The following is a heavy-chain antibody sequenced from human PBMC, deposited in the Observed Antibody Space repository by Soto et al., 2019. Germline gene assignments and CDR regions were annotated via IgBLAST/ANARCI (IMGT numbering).Heavy chain of an antibody. CDR1: GFSFSDYA. CDR3: ARANRPYDLDV. CDR2: ISHEGSHK. V-gene: IGHV3-30*03. Sequence: QVQLVESGGGVVQPGRSLTLSCVASGFSFSDYAMHWVRQAPGKGLEWLASISHEGSHKYYADSVKGRSTISRGNSEKTLFLQMQGLRPEDTALYYCARANRPYDLDVWGQGTTVTVSS. J-gene: IGHJ6*02.